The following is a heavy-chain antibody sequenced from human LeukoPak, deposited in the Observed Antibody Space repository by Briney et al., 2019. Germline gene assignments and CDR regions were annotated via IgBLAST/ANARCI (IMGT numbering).Heavy chain of an antibody. J-gene: IGHJ2*01. CDR3: ARSYCGSDCYSGTYWYFGL. D-gene: IGHD2-21*02. V-gene: IGHV4-61*01. CDR1: GGSVSSGSFY. Sequence: SETLSLTCTVSGGSVSSGSFYWSWIRQPPGKGLEWIGYISYSGSTNYNPSLKSRVTISVDTSKNQFSLKLSSVTAADTAVYYCARSYCGSDCYSGTYWYFGLWGRGTLVTVSS. CDR2: ISYSGST.